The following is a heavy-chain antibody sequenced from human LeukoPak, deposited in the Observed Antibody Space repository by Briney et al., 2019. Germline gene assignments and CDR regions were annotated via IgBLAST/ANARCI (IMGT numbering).Heavy chain of an antibody. J-gene: IGHJ6*04. CDR3: ARMFREMATAMDV. Sequence: ASVKVSCKASGYTLTGYYMHWVRQAPGQGLEWMGWINPNSGGTNYAQKFQGRVTMTRDTSISTAYMELSRLRSDDTAVYYCARMFREMATAMDVWGKGTTVTISS. CDR2: INPNSGGT. D-gene: IGHD5-24*01. V-gene: IGHV1-2*02. CDR1: GYTLTGYY.